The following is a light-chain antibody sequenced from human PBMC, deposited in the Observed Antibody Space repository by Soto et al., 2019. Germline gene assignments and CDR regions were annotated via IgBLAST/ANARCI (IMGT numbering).Light chain of an antibody. CDR2: QPS. CDR3: HERQSLPRT. V-gene: IGKV3-11*01. CDR1: QSVSSY. J-gene: IGKJ1*01. Sequence: LTHSPATLSLSTGERATLSGGGIQSVSSYLAWYQQKPGTAPRLPIYQPSIRAAGIPARFSASGSGTDFTLTISDVQPEDFALYYCHERQSLPRTFGQASKVDIK.